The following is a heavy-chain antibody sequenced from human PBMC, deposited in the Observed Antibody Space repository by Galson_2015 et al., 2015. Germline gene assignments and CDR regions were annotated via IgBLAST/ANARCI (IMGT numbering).Heavy chain of an antibody. Sequence: SLRLSCAASGFTFSSYAMSWVRQAPGKGLVWVSRINSDGSSTSYADSVKGRFTISRDNAKNTLYLQMNSLRAEDTAVYYCARNGVVTGYWYFDLWGRGTLVTVSS. V-gene: IGHV3-74*01. CDR2: INSDGSST. CDR3: ARNGVVTGYWYFDL. CDR1: GFTFSSYA. J-gene: IGHJ2*01. D-gene: IGHD4-23*01.